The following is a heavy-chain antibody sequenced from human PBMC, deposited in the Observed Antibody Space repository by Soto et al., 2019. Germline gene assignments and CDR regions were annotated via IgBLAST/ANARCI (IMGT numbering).Heavy chain of an antibody. V-gene: IGHV4-34*01. CDR2: IDHSGST. J-gene: IGHJ4*02. CDR1: GGSFNGYY. Sequence: PSETLSLTCAVYGGSFNGYYWTWIRQPPGKGPEWIGDIDHSGSTNYNPSLKSRVTTSVDTSKNQFSLKVRSVTAADMAVFYCARAPDKYYFDSWGQGTQVTVSS. CDR3: ARAPDKYYFDS.